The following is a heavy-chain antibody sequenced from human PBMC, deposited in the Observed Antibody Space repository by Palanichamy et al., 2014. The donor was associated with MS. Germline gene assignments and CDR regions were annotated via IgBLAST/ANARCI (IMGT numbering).Heavy chain of an antibody. CDR3: ARNGGSGTPRLRFDN. J-gene: IGHJ4*02. CDR2: IWNDGSNK. Sequence: QVQLVESGGGVVQPGRSLGLSCAASGFIFNTYGMHWVRQAPGKGLEWVAVIWNDGSNKNYVDSVKGRFTISRDNSKNTVYLQMNSLRAEDTAVYYCARNGGSGTPRLRFDNWGPGTLVTVSS. CDR1: GFIFNTYG. V-gene: IGHV3-33*01. D-gene: IGHD3-10*01.